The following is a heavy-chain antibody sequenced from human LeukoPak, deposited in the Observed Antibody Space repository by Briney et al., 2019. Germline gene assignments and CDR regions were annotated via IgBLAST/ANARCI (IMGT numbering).Heavy chain of an antibody. CDR3: AMIGPTDTAEITYY. CDR1: GGSISSYY. J-gene: IGHJ4*02. D-gene: IGHD5-18*01. CDR2: IYYSGST. V-gene: IGHV4-59*12. Sequence: SETLSLTCTVSGGSISSYYWSWIRQPPGKGLEWIGYIYYSGSTSYNPSLKSRVTISVDTSKNQFSLKLSSVTAADTAVYYCAMIGPTDTAEITYYWGQGTLVTVSS.